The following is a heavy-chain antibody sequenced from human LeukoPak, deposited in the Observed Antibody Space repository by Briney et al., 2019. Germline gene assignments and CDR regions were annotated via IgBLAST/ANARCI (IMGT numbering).Heavy chain of an antibody. J-gene: IGHJ6*03. CDR1: GGTFSSYA. CDR3: AGKPRVVATFGYYYYMDV. CDR2: IIPIFGTA. Sequence: SVKVSCKASGGTFSSYAISWVRQAPGQGLEWMGGIIPIFGTANYAQKFQGRVTMTTDTSTSTDYMELRSLRSDDTAVYYCAGKPRVVATFGYYYYMDVWGKGTTVTVSS. V-gene: IGHV1-69*05. D-gene: IGHD1-26*01.